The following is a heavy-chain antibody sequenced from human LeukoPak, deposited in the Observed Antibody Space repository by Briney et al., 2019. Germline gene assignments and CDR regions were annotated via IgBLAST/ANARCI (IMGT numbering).Heavy chain of an antibody. CDR3: AREYHDSSGYLDY. V-gene: IGHV3-23*01. Sequence: GGSLRLSCVASGFTFRRYGMTWVRQAPGKGLDWVSSVSDSGRNTYYADSVKGRFTISRDNSRNTLYLQMNSLRAEDTAVYYCAREYHDSSGYLDYWGQGTLVTVSS. CDR2: VSDSGRNT. D-gene: IGHD3-22*01. J-gene: IGHJ4*02. CDR1: GFTFRRYG.